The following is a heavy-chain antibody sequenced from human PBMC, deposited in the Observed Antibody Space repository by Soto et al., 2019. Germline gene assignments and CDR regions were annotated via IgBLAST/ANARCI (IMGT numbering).Heavy chain of an antibody. V-gene: IGHV4-39*01. Sequence: QPQLQESGPGLVKPSETLSLTCTVSGGSISTSSYYWGWIRQPPGKVLEWIGSIYYSGSTYYNPSLKSRVTISVDTSKNQFSLKLSSVTAADTAVYYCARDYDSSGDYWGQGTLVTVSS. CDR1: GGSISTSSYY. D-gene: IGHD3-22*01. J-gene: IGHJ4*02. CDR3: ARDYDSSGDY. CDR2: IYYSGST.